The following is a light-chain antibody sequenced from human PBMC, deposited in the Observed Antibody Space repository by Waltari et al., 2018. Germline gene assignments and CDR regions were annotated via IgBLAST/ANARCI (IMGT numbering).Light chain of an antibody. CDR1: SSGVGSYNL. CDR3: CSYAGVV. V-gene: IGLV2-23*01. Sequence: QSALTQPASVSGSPGQSITISCTGTSSGVGSYNLVSWYQEHTGKAPKLMIYEGSKRPAGVSNAFSGSKSVNTASLTSSGRQAEDEAVYYCCSYAGVVFGGGTKLTIL. CDR2: EGS. J-gene: IGLJ2*01.